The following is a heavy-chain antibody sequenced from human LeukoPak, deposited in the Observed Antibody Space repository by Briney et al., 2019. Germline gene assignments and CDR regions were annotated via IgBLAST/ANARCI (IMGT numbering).Heavy chain of an antibody. CDR3: ARVGASSGYQDRWATVGY. CDR1: AFTCSNYS. V-gene: IGHV3-30-3*01. Sequence: GGSLSFSAAASAFTCSNYSMDWNRQAPGKGLERVAVISYDGDNKYYTNYVKGRFTISRDNSKNTLFLQMNTLRVEDTAVYDCARVGASSGYQDRWATVGYWGQGTLVIVTS. CDR2: ISYDGDNK. J-gene: IGHJ4*02. D-gene: IGHD3-22*01.